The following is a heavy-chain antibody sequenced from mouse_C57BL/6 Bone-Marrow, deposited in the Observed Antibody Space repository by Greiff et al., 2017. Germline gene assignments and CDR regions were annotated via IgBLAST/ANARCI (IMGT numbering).Heavy chain of an antibody. Sequence: QVQLQQSGAELARPGASVKLSCKASGYTFTSYGISWVKQRTGQGLEWIGEIYPRSGNTYYNEKFKGKATLTADQSSSTAYMELRGLTSEDSAVYFCARASFITTVVDFDYWGQGTTLTVSS. CDR1: GYTFTSYG. J-gene: IGHJ2*01. V-gene: IGHV1-81*01. CDR3: ARASFITTVVDFDY. D-gene: IGHD1-1*01. CDR2: IYPRSGNT.